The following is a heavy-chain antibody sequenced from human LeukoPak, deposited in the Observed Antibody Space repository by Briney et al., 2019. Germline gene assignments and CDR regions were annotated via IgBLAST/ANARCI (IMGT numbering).Heavy chain of an antibody. D-gene: IGHD1-26*01. CDR3: AKDRSGSYYKFGNLDY. J-gene: IGHJ4*02. CDR1: GFTFSSYG. CDR2: ISGSGGST. Sequence: GGSLRLSCAASGFTFSSYGMSWVRQAPGKGLEWVSGISGSGGSTCYADSVKGRFTISRDNSKNTLYLQMNSLRAEDTAVYYCAKDRSGSYYKFGNLDYWGQGTLVTVSS. V-gene: IGHV3-23*01.